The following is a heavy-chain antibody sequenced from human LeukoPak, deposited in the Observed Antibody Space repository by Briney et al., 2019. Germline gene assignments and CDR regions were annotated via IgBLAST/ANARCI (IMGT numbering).Heavy chain of an antibody. CDR3: ARDLHGSRGEFDY. CDR1: GDSVTSGI. CDR2: TYHWSKWFN. D-gene: IGHD3-16*01. J-gene: IGHJ4*02. Sequence: SQTLSLTCAISGDSVTSGIWNWIKQSPSRGLEWLGRTYHWSKWFNDYAVSVESRMTINADTSRNQFSLQLNSVTPEDTAVYYCARDLHGSRGEFDYWGQGTLVTVSS. V-gene: IGHV6-1*01.